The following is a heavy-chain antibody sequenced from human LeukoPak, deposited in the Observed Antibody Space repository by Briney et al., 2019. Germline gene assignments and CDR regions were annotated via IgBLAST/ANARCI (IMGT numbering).Heavy chain of an antibody. CDR3: ARGDYYDSGTSFTDAFDI. J-gene: IGHJ3*02. CDR1: GFTFSSYS. V-gene: IGHV3-48*02. Sequence: GGSLRLSCAASGFTFSSYSMNWVRQAPGKGLEWVSYISSSSSTIYYADSVKGRFTISRDNAKNSLYLQMNSLRDEDTAVYYCARGDYYDSGTSFTDAFDIWGQGTMVTVSS. CDR2: ISSSSSTI. D-gene: IGHD3-10*01.